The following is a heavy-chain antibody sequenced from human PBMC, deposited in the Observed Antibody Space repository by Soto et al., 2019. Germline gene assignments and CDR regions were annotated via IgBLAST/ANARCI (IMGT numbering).Heavy chain of an antibody. CDR1: GFTFTSYA. V-gene: IGHV3-23*01. CDR3: AKEMTSGYYLFDY. J-gene: IGHJ4*02. CDR2: ISGTGGST. Sequence: PGGSLRLSCAASGFTFTSYAMSWVRQAPGKGLEWVSTISGTGGSTYYPDSVKGRFTISRDNSKNTVYLQMNSLRAEDAAVYYCAKEMTSGYYLFDYSGQGTLVTVSS. D-gene: IGHD3-22*01.